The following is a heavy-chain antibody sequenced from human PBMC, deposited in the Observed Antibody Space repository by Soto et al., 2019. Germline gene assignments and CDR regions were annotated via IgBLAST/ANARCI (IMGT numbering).Heavy chain of an antibody. CDR2: IIPIFATA. CDR1: GGTFSSYA. Sequence: QVQLVQSGAEVKKPGSSVKVSCKASGGTFSSYAINWVRQAPGQGLEWMGGIIPIFATADYARKFQGRVRITAHGSTCTVYMELGSLRSQDTAGESWGQSLLGVNYYFGRDVWGQGTTVTVSS. V-gene: IGHV1-69*12. D-gene: IGHD3-16*01. J-gene: IGHJ6*02. CDR3: GQSLLGVNYYFGRDV.